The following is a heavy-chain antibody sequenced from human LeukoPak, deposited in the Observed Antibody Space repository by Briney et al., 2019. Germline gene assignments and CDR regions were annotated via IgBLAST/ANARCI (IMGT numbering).Heavy chain of an antibody. Sequence: ASVKVSCKASGYTFTGYYMHWVRQAPGQGLEWMGWINPNSGGTNYAQKFQGRVTMTRDTSITTANMDLSRLRAGDPAVCYCTRNLGSVHLCNWGQGTLVTVSS. CDR3: TRNLGSVHLCN. J-gene: IGHJ4*02. D-gene: IGHD6-25*01. CDR1: GYTFTGYY. V-gene: IGHV1-2*02. CDR2: INPNSGGT.